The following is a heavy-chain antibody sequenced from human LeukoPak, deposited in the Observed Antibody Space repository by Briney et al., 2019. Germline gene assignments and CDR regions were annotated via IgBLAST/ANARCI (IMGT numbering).Heavy chain of an antibody. J-gene: IGHJ4*02. CDR2: IYFSGST. CDR1: GGSVSSGSYY. V-gene: IGHV4-61*01. CDR3: ARVPISTTARGYFDY. D-gene: IGHD4-17*01. Sequence: SETLSLTCTVSGGSVSSGSYYWSWICQPPGKGLEWIGYIYFSGSTTYNPSLNSRVTISVDTSKNKFSLKLSSVTAADTAVYYCARVPISTTARGYFDYWGQGTLVTVSS.